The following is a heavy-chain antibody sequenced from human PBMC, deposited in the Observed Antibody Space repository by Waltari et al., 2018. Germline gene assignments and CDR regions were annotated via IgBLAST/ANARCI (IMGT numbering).Heavy chain of an antibody. V-gene: IGHV4-59*01. CDR3: ARALPPLIDY. J-gene: IGHJ4*02. Sequence: QVQLQESGPGLVKPSETLSLTCTVSGGSISSYYWSWIRQPPGKGLEWIGYIYYSGSTNYNPSLKSRVTISVDTSKNQFSLKLSSVTAADTAVYYCARALPPLIDYWGQGTLVTVSS. CDR2: IYYSGST. CDR1: GGSISSYY.